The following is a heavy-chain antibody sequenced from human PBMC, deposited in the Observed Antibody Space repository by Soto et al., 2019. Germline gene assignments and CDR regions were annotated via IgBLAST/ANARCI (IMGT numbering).Heavy chain of an antibody. CDR1: GFTFSSYG. D-gene: IGHD3-22*01. J-gene: IGHJ6*02. Sequence: LRLSCAASGFTFSSYGMNWVRQAPGKGLEWVSSISSSSSYIYYADSVKGRFTISRDNAKNSLYLQMNSLRAEDTAVYYCARDPYSSGYYSHPYYYYYGMDVWGQGTTVTVSS. CDR2: ISSSSSYI. V-gene: IGHV3-21*01. CDR3: ARDPYSSGYYSHPYYYYYGMDV.